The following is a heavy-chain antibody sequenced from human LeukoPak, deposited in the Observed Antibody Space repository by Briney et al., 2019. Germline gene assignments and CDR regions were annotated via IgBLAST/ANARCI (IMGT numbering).Heavy chain of an antibody. CDR3: ARSDLSGSYYRADYYYYMDV. J-gene: IGHJ6*03. CDR2: MNPNSGNT. V-gene: IGHV1-8*01. CDR1: GYTFTNFD. D-gene: IGHD3-10*01. Sequence: ASVKVSCKASGYTFTNFDINWVRQATGQGLEWMGWMNPNSGNTGYAQKFQGRVTITRNTSISTAYMELSSLRSEDTAVYYCARSDLSGSYYRADYYYYMDVWGKGTTVTVSS.